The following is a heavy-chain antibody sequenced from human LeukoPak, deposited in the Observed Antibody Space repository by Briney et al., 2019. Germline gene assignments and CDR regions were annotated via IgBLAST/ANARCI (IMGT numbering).Heavy chain of an antibody. V-gene: IGHV4-59*08. Sequence: SETLSLTCTVSGGSISSYYWSWIRQPPGKGLEWIGYVYYTGTTNYNPSLKSRVTISVDISKNHFSLKLRSVTAADTAVYYCASGYFGDAFDVWGQGTMVTVSS. D-gene: IGHD3-9*01. CDR2: VYYTGTT. CDR3: ASGYFGDAFDV. J-gene: IGHJ3*01. CDR1: GGSISSYY.